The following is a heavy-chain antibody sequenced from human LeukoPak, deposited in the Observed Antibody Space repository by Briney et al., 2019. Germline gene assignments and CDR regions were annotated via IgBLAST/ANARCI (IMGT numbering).Heavy chain of an antibody. CDR2: IYYSGST. CDR3: ARGEDYDYVWGSYRKPGGFDY. Sequence: SETLSLTCTVSGGSISSSSYYWGWIRQPPGKGLEWIGSIYYSGSTYYNPSLKSRVTISVDTSKNQFSLKLSSVTAADTAVYYCARGEDYDYVWGSYRKPGGFDYWGQGTLVTVSA. V-gene: IGHV4-39*07. CDR1: GGSISSSSYY. D-gene: IGHD3-16*02. J-gene: IGHJ4*02.